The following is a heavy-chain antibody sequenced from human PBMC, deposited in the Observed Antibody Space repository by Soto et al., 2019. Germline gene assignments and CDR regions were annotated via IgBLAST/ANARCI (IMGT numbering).Heavy chain of an antibody. D-gene: IGHD3-22*01. V-gene: IGHV1-18*01. CDR3: ARDVRETYYYDSSGYIWFDP. CDR1: CYTFTSYG. CDR2: ISAYNGNT. J-gene: IGHJ5*02. Sequence: ASVKVSCKASCYTFTSYGISWVRQAPGKRLEWMGWISAYNGNTNYAQKLQGRVTMTTDTSTSTAYMELRSLRSDDTAVYYCARDVRETYYYDSSGYIWFDPWGQGTLVTVSS.